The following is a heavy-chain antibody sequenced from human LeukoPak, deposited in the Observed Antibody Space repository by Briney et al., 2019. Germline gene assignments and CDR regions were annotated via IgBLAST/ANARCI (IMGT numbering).Heavy chain of an antibody. Sequence: GGSLRLSCAASGFTFDDYGMSWVRQAPGKGLEWVSGINWNGGSTGYADSVKGRFTISRDNAKNSLYLQMNSLRAEDTALYYCARGSLKAAATDFDYWGQGTLVTVSS. V-gene: IGHV3-20*04. CDR1: GFTFDDYG. D-gene: IGHD6-13*01. CDR3: ARGSLKAAATDFDY. CDR2: INWNGGST. J-gene: IGHJ4*02.